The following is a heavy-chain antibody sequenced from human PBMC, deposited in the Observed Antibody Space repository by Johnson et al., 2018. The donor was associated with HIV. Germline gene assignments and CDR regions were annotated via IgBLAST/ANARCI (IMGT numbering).Heavy chain of an antibody. CDR2: IKSKNDGGTE. D-gene: IGHD3-3*01. Sequence: VQLVESGGGLVKTGGSLRLSCAASGFTFSNAWMSWVRQAPGKGLEWVGSIKSKNDGGTEDYAAPVKGRFTISRDDSKNTLYLQMNSLKTDDTAVYYCTTGLTIFGVVILDAFDIWGQGTMVTVSS. CDR1: GFTFSNAW. CDR3: TTGLTIFGVVILDAFDI. J-gene: IGHJ3*02. V-gene: IGHV3-15*01.